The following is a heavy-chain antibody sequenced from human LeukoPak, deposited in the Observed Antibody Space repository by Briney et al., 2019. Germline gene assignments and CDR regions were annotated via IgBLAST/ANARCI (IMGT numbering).Heavy chain of an antibody. J-gene: IGHJ4*02. Sequence: GGSLRLSCAASGFTFSNAWMSWVRQAPGKGLEWVGRIKSKTDGGTTDYAAPVKGRFTISRDDSKNTLYLQMNSLKTEDTAVYYCTTGRRGTVVTPSAYWGQGTLVTVSS. CDR3: TTGRRGTVVTPSAY. CDR1: GFTFSNAW. D-gene: IGHD4-23*01. CDR2: IKSKTDGGTT. V-gene: IGHV3-15*01.